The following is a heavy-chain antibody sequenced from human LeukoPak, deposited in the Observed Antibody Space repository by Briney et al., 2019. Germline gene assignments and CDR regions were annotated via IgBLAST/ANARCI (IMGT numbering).Heavy chain of an antibody. V-gene: IGHV1-18*01. J-gene: IGHJ4*02. Sequence: ASVKVSRKASGYTFTSYGISWVRQAPGQGLEWMGWISAYNGNTNYAQKLQGRVTMTTDTSTSTAYMELRSLRSDDTAVYYCARALVGYSYGPFDYWGQGTLVTVSS. D-gene: IGHD5-18*01. CDR2: ISAYNGNT. CDR3: ARALVGYSYGPFDY. CDR1: GYTFTSYG.